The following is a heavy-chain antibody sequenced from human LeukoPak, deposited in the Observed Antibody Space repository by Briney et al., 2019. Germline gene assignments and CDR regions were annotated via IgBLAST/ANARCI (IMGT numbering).Heavy chain of an antibody. CDR2: INHSGST. V-gene: IGHV4-34*01. CDR3: ARGRGSSSPAY. D-gene: IGHD6-6*01. Sequence: PSETLSLTCAVYGGSFSGYYWGWIRQPPGKGLEWIGEINHSGSTNYNPSLKSRVTISVDTSKNQFSLKLSSVTAADTAVYYCARGRGSSSPAYWGQGTLVTVSS. J-gene: IGHJ4*02. CDR1: GGSFSGYY.